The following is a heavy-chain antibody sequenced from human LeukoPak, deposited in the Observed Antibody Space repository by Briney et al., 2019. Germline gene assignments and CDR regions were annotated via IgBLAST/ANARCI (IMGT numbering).Heavy chain of an antibody. J-gene: IGHJ3*02. Sequence: ASVKVSCKASGYTFTSYAMHWVRQAPGQRLEWMGWSNAGNGNTKYSQEFQGRVTMTTDTSTSTAYMELRSLRSDDTAVYYCARAILGVTAIGRNAFDIWGQGTVVTVSS. CDR3: ARAILGVTAIGRNAFDI. CDR2: SNAGNGNT. V-gene: IGHV1-3*02. D-gene: IGHD2-21*02. CDR1: GYTFTSYA.